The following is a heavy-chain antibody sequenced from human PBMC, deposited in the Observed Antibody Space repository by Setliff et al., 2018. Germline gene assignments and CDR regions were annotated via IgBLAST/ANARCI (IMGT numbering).Heavy chain of an antibody. D-gene: IGHD6-19*01. J-gene: IGHJ4*02. Sequence: PSETLSLTCTVSGGSISSGGYYWSWIRQHPGKGLEWIGYIYYSGSTYYNPSLKSRVTISSDTSKNHFSLDLRSVTAADTAFYYCARVRASGWIQWGQGTLVTVSS. CDR1: GGSISSGGYY. CDR3: ARVRASGWIQ. V-gene: IGHV4-31*03. CDR2: IYYSGST.